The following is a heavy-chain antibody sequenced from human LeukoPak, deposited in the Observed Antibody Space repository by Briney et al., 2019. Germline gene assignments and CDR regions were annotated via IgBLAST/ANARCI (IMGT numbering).Heavy chain of an antibody. J-gene: IGHJ4*02. CDR1: GGSISSYY. D-gene: IGHD5-12*01. Sequence: SETLSLTCTVSGGSISSYYWSWIRRPPGKGLEWLGYIYYSGSTNYNPSLKSRVTISVDTSKNQFSLKLSSVTAAYTAVYYCARSRAYSGYDLGRLDYWGQGTLVTVSS. V-gene: IGHV4-59*08. CDR3: ARSRAYSGYDLGRLDY. CDR2: IYYSGST.